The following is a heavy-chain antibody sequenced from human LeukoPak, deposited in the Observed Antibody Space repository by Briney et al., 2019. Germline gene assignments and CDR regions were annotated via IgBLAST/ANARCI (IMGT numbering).Heavy chain of an antibody. D-gene: IGHD3-10*01. CDR1: GGSFSGYY. V-gene: IGHV4-34*01. CDR3: ARHALIGVRGVIKGYYFDY. Sequence: SETLSLTCAVYGGSFSGYYWSWIRQPPGKGLEWIGEINHSGSTNYNPSLKSRVTISVDTSKNQLSLKLSSVTAADTAVYYCARHALIGVRGVIKGYYFDYWGQGTLVTVSS. J-gene: IGHJ4*02. CDR2: INHSGST.